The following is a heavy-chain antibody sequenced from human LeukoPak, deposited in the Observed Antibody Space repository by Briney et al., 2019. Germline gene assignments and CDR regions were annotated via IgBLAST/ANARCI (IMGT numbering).Heavy chain of an antibody. CDR3: ARDQLAYSGYDTLFAY. CDR1: GFTFSSYA. Sequence: GALRLSCEASGFTFSSYAVHWVRQAPGKGLEWVAVISYDGGNKFYADSVKGRFTISRDNSKNTLDLQMSSLRAEDTAIYYCARDQLAYSGYDTLFAYWGQGTLVTVSS. J-gene: IGHJ4*02. V-gene: IGHV3-30*04. CDR2: ISYDGGNK. D-gene: IGHD5-12*01.